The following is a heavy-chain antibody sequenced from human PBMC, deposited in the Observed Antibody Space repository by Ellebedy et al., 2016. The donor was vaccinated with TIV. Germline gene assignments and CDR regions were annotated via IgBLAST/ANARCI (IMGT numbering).Heavy chain of an antibody. Sequence: ASVKVSXXASGYTFTSYYMHWVRQAPGQGLEWMGIINPSGGSTSYAQKFQGRVTMTRDTSTSTVYMELSSLRSEDTAVYYCARGGFGGGDLPYYYYGMDVWGQGTTVTVSS. J-gene: IGHJ6*02. V-gene: IGHV1-46*01. CDR3: ARGGFGGGDLPYYYYGMDV. CDR2: INPSGGST. D-gene: IGHD2-21*01. CDR1: GYTFTSYY.